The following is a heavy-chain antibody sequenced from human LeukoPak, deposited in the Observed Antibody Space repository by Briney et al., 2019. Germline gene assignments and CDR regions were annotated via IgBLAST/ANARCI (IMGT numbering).Heavy chain of an antibody. D-gene: IGHD3-22*01. CDR1: GFTVSSNY. V-gene: IGHV3-23*01. CDR2: ISDNAYTT. J-gene: IGHJ4*02. Sequence: GGSLRLSCAASGFTVSSNYMSWVRQAPGKGLEWVSSISDNAYTTYYADSVRGRFTISRDNSKNTLYLQMIGLRAEDTAVYFCARYYYDTSGYYDAAPLDSWGQGTLVTVFS. CDR3: ARYYYDTSGYYDAAPLDS.